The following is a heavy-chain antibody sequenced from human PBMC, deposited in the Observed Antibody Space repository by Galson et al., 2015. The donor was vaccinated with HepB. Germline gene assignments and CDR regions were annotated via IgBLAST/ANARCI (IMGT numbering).Heavy chain of an antibody. CDR2: IIAKTGTT. J-gene: IGHJ5*02. V-gene: IGHV3-23*01. CDR3: VIGSWMAS. D-gene: IGHD5-12*01. Sequence: SLRLSCAASGFTFSTSDMTWVRQAPGKRLEWLSSIIAKTGTTSCADSVKDRFTISRDASKNTLYLQMNSLRVEDTAIYYCVIGSWMASWGQGTLVTVSS. CDR1: GFTFSTSD.